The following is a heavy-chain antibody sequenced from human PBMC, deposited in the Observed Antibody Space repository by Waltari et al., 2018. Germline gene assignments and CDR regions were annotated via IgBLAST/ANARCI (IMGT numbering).Heavy chain of an antibody. Sequence: QLQLQESGPGLVKPSETLSLTCTVPGGSISSSSYYWGWIRQPPGKGLEWIGSIYYSGSTYYNPSLKSRVTISVDTSKNQFSLKLSSVTAADTAVYYCAREEDTTYYFDYWGQGTLVTVSS. CDR2: IYYSGST. J-gene: IGHJ4*02. CDR1: GGSISSSSYY. V-gene: IGHV4-39*07. CDR3: AREEDTTYYFDY. D-gene: IGHD2-15*01.